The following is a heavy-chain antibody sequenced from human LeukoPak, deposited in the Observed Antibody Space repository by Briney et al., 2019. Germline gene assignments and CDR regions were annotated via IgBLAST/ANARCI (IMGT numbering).Heavy chain of an antibody. CDR2: INPSGGST. CDR1: GYTFTSYY. Sequence: ASVKVSCKASGYTFTSYYMHWVRQAPGQGLEWMGIINPSGGSTSYAQKFQGRVTMTRDMSTSTVYMELSSLRSEDTAVYYYASGVEYRNYGNYIGGPYMDVWGKGTTVTVSS. V-gene: IGHV1-46*01. CDR3: ASGVEYRNYGNYIGGPYMDV. J-gene: IGHJ6*03. D-gene: IGHD4-11*01.